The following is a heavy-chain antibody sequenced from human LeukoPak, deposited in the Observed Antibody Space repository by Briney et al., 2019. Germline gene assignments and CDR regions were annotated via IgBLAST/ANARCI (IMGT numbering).Heavy chain of an antibody. V-gene: IGHV4-39*07. Sequence: SETLSLTCTVSGGSVSSSNFYWAWIRQPPGKGLEWIGSIYYTGNTFYNPSLKSRGTLSIDTSKNQFSLKLTSVTAADTAVYYCARGPPPDFDCWGQGTLVTVSS. CDR3: ARGPPPDFDC. CDR1: GGSVSSSNFY. CDR2: IYYTGNT. J-gene: IGHJ4*02.